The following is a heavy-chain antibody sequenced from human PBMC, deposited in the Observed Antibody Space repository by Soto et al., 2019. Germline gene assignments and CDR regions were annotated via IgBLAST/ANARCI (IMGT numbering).Heavy chain of an antibody. J-gene: IGHJ4*02. V-gene: IGHV1-69*01. CDR1: GGTFSRHA. D-gene: IGHD3-22*01. Sequence: QVQLVQSGAEVRKPGSSVKVSCKASGGTFSRHAISWVRQAPGQRLEWMGGIIPIFGTANHAQKFQGRVKIIADESTSTVYMELSSLRSEDTAMYYCARGWGYDSNDYYYAYWGQGTLVIVSS. CDR3: ARGWGYDSNDYYYAY. CDR2: IIPIFGTA.